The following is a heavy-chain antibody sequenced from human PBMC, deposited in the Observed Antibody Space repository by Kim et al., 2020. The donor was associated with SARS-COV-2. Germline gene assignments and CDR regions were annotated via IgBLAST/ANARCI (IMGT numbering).Heavy chain of an antibody. V-gene: IGHV1-18*04. CDR3: ARGAYGDVSFDY. CDR2: ISARDGGT. J-gene: IGHJ4*02. Sequence: ASVKVSCKACGYMFTSYGFSWVRQAPGQGLELLGWISARDGGTKYGQKVQGRVIMTTDTSTNTAYMELWSLRSDDTAMYYCARGAYGDVSFDYWGQGTLVTVSS. CDR1: GYMFTSYG. D-gene: IGHD4-17*01.